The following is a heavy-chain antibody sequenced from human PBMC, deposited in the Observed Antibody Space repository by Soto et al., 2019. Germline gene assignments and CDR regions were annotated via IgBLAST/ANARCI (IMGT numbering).Heavy chain of an antibody. D-gene: IGHD1-26*01. Sequence: SETLSLTCIVSGGSISSSSYYWGWIRQPPGKGLEWIGSIYSSGSAYYNPSLKSRVTISVDTSKNQFSLKLSSVTAADTAVYYCARQRPTDGRWEFANYYGMDVWGQGTPVTVSS. CDR2: IYSSGSA. V-gene: IGHV4-39*01. CDR1: GGSISSSSYY. J-gene: IGHJ6*02. CDR3: ARQRPTDGRWEFANYYGMDV.